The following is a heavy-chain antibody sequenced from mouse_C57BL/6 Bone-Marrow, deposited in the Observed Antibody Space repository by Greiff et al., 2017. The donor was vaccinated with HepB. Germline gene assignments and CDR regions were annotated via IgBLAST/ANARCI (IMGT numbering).Heavy chain of an antibody. D-gene: IGHD1-1*01. CDR3: ARRDTTVVARAMDY. Sequence: QVQLKQSGAELVKPGASVKLSCKASGYTFTSYWMHWVKQRPGQGLEWIGMIHPNSGSTNYNEKFKSKATLTVDKSSSTAYMQLSSLTSEDSAVYYCARRDTTVVARAMDYWGQGTSVTVSS. CDR1: GYTFTSYW. V-gene: IGHV1-64*01. CDR2: IHPNSGST. J-gene: IGHJ4*01.